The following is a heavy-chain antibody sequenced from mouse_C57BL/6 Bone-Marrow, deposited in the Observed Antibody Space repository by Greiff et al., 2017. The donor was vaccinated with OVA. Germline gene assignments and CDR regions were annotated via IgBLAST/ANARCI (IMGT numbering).Heavy chain of an antibody. V-gene: IGHV5-17*01. CDR1: GFTFSDYG. CDR3: ARINYGSSSYYFDY. Sequence: EVKVVESGGGLVKPGGSLKLSCAASGFTFSDYGMHWVRQAPEKGLEWVAYISSGSSTIYYADTVKGRFTISRDNAKNTLFLQMTSLRSEDTAMYYCARINYGSSSYYFDYWGQGTTLTVSS. CDR2: ISSGSSTI. D-gene: IGHD1-1*01. J-gene: IGHJ2*01.